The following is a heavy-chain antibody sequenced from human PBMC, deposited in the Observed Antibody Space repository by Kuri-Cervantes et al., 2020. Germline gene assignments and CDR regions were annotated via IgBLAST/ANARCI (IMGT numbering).Heavy chain of an antibody. CDR1: GFTFSTYG. V-gene: IGHV3-30*02. J-gene: IGHJ4*02. CDR2: IRYDGSNE. Sequence: GGSLRLSCAASGFTFSTYGMHWVRQAPGKGLEWVAFIRYDGSNEYYAESVKGRFTISRDDSKNIAYLQMNSLEIDDTAVYYCTRNRTTPFDYWGQGTLVTVSS. CDR3: TRNRTTPFDY. D-gene: IGHD1-14*01.